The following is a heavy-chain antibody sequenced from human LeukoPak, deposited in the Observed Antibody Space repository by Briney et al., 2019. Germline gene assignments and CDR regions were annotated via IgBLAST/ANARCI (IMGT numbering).Heavy chain of an antibody. D-gene: IGHD6-6*01. CDR2: ISNSGGST. V-gene: IGHV3-23*01. CDR3: AKEGLNIATRDFFDS. CDR1: GFIFRNYV. J-gene: IGHJ4*02. Sequence: GGSLRLSCAASGFIFRNYVVAWVRQAPGKGLEWVSQISNSGGSTYYADSVRGRFTISRDNSKNTLYLQMNSLRAEDTAVYYCAKEGLNIATRDFFDSWGQGTLVTVSS.